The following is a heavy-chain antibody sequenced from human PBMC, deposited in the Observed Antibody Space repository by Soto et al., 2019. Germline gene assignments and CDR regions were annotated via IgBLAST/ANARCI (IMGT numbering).Heavy chain of an antibody. CDR3: AAERVLGQLGYGMDG. CDR1: GFTFTSSA. Sequence: ASVKVSCKASGFTFTSSAVQWVRQARGQRLEWIGWIVVGSGSTNYAQKFQERVTITRDMSTSTAYMELSSLRSEDTAVYYCAAERVLGQLGYGMDGWGQGTTVTVAS. D-gene: IGHD6-6*01. V-gene: IGHV1-58*01. CDR2: IVVGSGST. J-gene: IGHJ6*02.